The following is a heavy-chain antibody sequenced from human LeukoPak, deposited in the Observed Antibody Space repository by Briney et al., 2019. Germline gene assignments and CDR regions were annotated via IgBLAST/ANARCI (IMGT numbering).Heavy chain of an antibody. J-gene: IGHJ4*02. CDR2: VYISGST. CDR3: ARGVIAFGGVDYFDY. Sequence: PSETLSLTCTVSGGSISSYYWSWIRQPAGKGLEWIGRVYISGSTNYNPSLKSRVTMSVDTSKNQFSLRLSSVTAADTAVYYCARGVIAFGGVDYFDYWGQGTLVTVSS. D-gene: IGHD3-16*01. CDR1: GGSISSYY. V-gene: IGHV4-4*07.